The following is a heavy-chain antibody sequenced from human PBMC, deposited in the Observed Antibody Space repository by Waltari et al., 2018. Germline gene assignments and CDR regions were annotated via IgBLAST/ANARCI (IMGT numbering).Heavy chain of an antibody. CDR1: GGSISSGDYY. CDR2: IYYSGST. CDR3: ARGHDFWSGYPPGAWFDP. Sequence: QVQLQESGPGLVKSSQTLSLTCTVSGGSISSGDYYWSWIRQPPGKGLEWIGYIYYSGSTYYNPSLKSRVTISVDTSKNQFSLKLSSVTAADTAVYYCARGHDFWSGYPPGAWFDPWGQGTLVTVSS. J-gene: IGHJ5*02. D-gene: IGHD3-3*01. V-gene: IGHV4-30-4*08.